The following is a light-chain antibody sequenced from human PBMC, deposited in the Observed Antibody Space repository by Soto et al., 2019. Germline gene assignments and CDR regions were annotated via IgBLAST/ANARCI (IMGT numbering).Light chain of an antibody. J-gene: IGKJ1*01. V-gene: IGKV3-15*01. CDR2: HAS. CDR3: QQYVTSSPRT. Sequence: EIVMTQPPATLSVSPGERATLSCRASQSVISNLAWYQQKPGQAPRLLIYHASARATGIPARFSGSGSGTDFTLTITRLEPEDFAVYYCQQYVTSSPRTFGQGTKVDIK. CDR1: QSVISN.